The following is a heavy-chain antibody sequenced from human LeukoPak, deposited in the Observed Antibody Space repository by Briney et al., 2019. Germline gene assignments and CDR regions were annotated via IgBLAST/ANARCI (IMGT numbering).Heavy chain of an antibody. J-gene: IGHJ4*02. D-gene: IGHD3-22*01. CDR1: GYTFTSYG. Sequence: ASVKVSCKASGYTFTSYGISWVRHAPGQGLGWMGWISACNGNTNYAQKLQGRVTMTTDTSTSTAYMELRSLRSDDTAVYYCARAEITMIVFSSYYFDYWGQGTLVTVSS. CDR2: ISACNGNT. V-gene: IGHV1-18*01. CDR3: ARAEITMIVFSSYYFDY.